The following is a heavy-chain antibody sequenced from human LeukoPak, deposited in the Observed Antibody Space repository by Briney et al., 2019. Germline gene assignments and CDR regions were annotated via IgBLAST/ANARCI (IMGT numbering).Heavy chain of an antibody. Sequence: PSETLSLTCTVSGGSISSYYWSWIRQPPGKGLEWIGYIYYSGSTNYNPSLKSRVTISVDTSKNQFSLKLSSVTAADTAVYYCARHRAYCGGDCYSAVGAFDIWGQGTMVTVSS. D-gene: IGHD2-21*02. J-gene: IGHJ3*02. CDR2: IYYSGST. CDR3: ARHRAYCGGDCYSAVGAFDI. V-gene: IGHV4-59*08. CDR1: GGSISSYY.